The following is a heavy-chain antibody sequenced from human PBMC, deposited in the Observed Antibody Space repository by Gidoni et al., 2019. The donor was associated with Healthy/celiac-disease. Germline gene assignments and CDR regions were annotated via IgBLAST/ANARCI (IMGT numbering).Heavy chain of an antibody. CDR1: GFTFSSYA. D-gene: IGHD6-13*01. CDR3: ALSAAAGTSGGDFQH. J-gene: IGHJ1*01. V-gene: IGHV3-23*01. CDR2: ISGSGGST. Sequence: EVQLLESGGGLVQPVGSLRLSCAASGFTFSSYAMSWVRQAPGKGLEWVSAISGSGGSTYYADSVKGRFTISRDNSKNTLYLQMNSLRAEDTAVYYCALSAAAGTSGGDFQHWGQGTLVTVSA.